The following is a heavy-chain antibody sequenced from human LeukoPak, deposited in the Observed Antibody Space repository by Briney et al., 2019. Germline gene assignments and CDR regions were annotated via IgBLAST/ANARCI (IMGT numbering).Heavy chain of an antibody. Sequence: SETLSLTCTVSGGSISSSSYYWGWIRQPPGKGLEWIGSIYYSGSTYYNPSLKSRVTISVDTSKNQFSLKLSSVTAADTAVYYCARAGGYCSSTSCYRITMVRGAGEDAFDIWGQGTMVTVSS. V-gene: IGHV4-39*01. J-gene: IGHJ3*02. CDR2: IYYSGST. D-gene: IGHD2-2*01. CDR1: GGSISSSSYY. CDR3: ARAGGYCSSTSCYRITMVRGAGEDAFDI.